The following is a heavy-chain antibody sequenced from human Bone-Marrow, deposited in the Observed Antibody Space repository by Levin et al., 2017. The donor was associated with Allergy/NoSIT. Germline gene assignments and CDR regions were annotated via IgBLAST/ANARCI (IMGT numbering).Heavy chain of an antibody. CDR3: ARGPPDGELLGYYFDY. CDR2: IIPIFGTA. V-gene: IGHV1-69*13. D-gene: IGHD1-26*01. CDR1: GGTFSSYA. Sequence: EASVKVSCKASGGTFSSYAISWVRQAPGQGLEWMGGIIPIFGTANYAQKFQGRVTITADESTSTAYMELSSLRSEDTAVYYCARGPPDGELLGYYFDYWGQGTLVTVSS. J-gene: IGHJ4*02.